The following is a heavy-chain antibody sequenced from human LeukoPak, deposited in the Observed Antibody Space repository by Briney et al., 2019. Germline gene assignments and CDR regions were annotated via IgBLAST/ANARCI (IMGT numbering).Heavy chain of an antibody. CDR2: INHSGST. Sequence: PSETLSLTCAVYGGSFSGYYWSWIRQPPGKGLEWIGEINHSGSTNYNPSLKSRVTISVDTSKNQFSLKLSSVTAADTAMYYCARGKGYSYGYVDYWGQGTLVTVSS. D-gene: IGHD5-18*01. CDR1: GGSFSGYY. CDR3: ARGKGYSYGYVDY. V-gene: IGHV4-34*01. J-gene: IGHJ4*02.